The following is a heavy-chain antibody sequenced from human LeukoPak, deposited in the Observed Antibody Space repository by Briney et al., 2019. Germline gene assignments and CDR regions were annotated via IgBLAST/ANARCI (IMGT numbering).Heavy chain of an antibody. V-gene: IGHV4-4*09. J-gene: IGHJ6*03. CDR1: GGSISSYY. D-gene: IGHD3-10*01. CDR3: ARRSLLGMEGSFYYYYMDV. CDR2: IYTSGST. Sequence: SETLSLTCTVSGGSISSYYWSWIRQPPGKGLEWIGYIYTSGSTNYNPSLKSRVTISVDTSKNQFSLKLSSVTAADTAVYYCARRSLLGMEGSFYYYYMDVWGKGTTVTVSS.